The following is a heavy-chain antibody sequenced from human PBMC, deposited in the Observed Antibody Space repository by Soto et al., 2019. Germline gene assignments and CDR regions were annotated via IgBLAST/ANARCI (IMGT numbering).Heavy chain of an antibody. CDR2: ISGSGDDT. J-gene: IGHJ4*02. Sequence: EVQLLESGGGLVQPGGSLRLSCAASGFTFSSYAMSWVRLAPGKGLEWVSAISGSGDDTYYADSVRGRFTISRDNSKNTLYMQMNSLRAEDTAVYYCAKDRPYYDILTAYYSNYFAYWGQGTLVTVSS. V-gene: IGHV3-23*01. CDR1: GFTFSSYA. D-gene: IGHD3-9*01. CDR3: AKDRPYYDILTAYYSNYFAY.